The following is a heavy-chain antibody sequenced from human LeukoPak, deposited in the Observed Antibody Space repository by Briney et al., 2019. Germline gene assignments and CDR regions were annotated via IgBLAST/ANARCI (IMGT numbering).Heavy chain of an antibody. V-gene: IGHV3-74*01. Sequence: PGGSLRLSCAASGFTFSNFWMHWVRQTPGKGLVWVSRINRDGSSTNYVDSVKGRFTISRDNAKNTLYLQMNSLRDEDTAVYYCAEDGPEGKRVFDIWGQGTMVTVSS. CDR2: INRDGSST. CDR3: AEDGPEGKRVFDI. J-gene: IGHJ3*02. CDR1: GFTFSNFW. D-gene: IGHD3/OR15-3a*01.